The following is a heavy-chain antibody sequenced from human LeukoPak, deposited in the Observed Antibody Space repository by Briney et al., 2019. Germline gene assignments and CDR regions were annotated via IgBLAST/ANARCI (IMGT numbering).Heavy chain of an antibody. Sequence: GASVKVSCKASGYTFTDYYLHWVRQAPGQGLEWMGWIDPKSGATNYAQKFQGRVTMTRDTSTNTVYMDLSSLRSEDTAVYYCAREASGGYFDYWGQGTLVIVSS. CDR3: AREASGGYFDY. CDR2: IDPKSGAT. V-gene: IGHV1-2*02. CDR1: GYTFTDYY. J-gene: IGHJ4*02. D-gene: IGHD4-23*01.